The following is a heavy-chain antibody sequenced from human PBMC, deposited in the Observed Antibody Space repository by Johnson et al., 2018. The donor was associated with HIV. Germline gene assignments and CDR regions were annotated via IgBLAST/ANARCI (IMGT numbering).Heavy chain of an antibody. J-gene: IGHJ3*02. CDR3: ARDNLSMGAFDI. D-gene: IGHD3-16*01. CDR2: ISSSGSTI. V-gene: IGHV3-11*04. Sequence: VQLVESGGGLVQPGGSLRLSCAASGFTFSDYYMSWIRQAPGKGLEWVSYISSSGSTIYSADSVKGRFSISRDNAKNSLYLQVNSLRDEDTAVYYCARDNLSMGAFDIWGPGTMVTVSS. CDR1: GFTFSDYY.